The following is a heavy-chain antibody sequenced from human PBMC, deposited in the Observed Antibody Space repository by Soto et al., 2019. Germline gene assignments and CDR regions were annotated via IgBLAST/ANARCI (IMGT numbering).Heavy chain of an antibody. J-gene: IGHJ4*02. D-gene: IGHD6-13*01. CDR1: RYRLTSPA. CDR2: IKAGNGDI. V-gene: IGHV1-3*01. Sequence: SVKVSCEASRYRLTSPAPQWVRQAPGQRLEWMGWIKAGNGDIKYSQKFQGRVTFTTDTSANTAYMELSSLRSEDTAVYYCATYVGYSNTCLSHWGQGTLVTVSS. CDR3: ATYVGYSNTCLSH.